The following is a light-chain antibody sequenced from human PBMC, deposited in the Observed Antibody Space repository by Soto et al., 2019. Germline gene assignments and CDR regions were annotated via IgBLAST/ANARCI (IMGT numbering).Light chain of an antibody. J-gene: IGLJ1*01. CDR1: SNY. CDR3: CSFAGSYTYYV. CDR2: DVS. V-gene: IGLV2-11*01. Sequence: QSALTQPRSVSGSPGQSVTISCTGTSNYVSWYQQDLGKAPKLIIYDVSKRPSGVPDRFSGSKSGNTASLTISGLQAEDEADYFCCSFAGSYTYYVFGTGTKVTV.